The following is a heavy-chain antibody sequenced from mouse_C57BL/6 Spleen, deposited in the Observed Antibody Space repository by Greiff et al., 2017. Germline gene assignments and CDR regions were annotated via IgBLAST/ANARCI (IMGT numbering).Heavy chain of an antibody. V-gene: IGHV1-7*01. CDR2: INPSSGYT. Sequence: VQLQQSGAELAKPGASVKLSCKASGYTFTSYWMHWVQQRPGQGLEWIGYINPSSGYTKYTQKFKDKATLTADKSSSTAYLQLSSLTYEDSAVYYCAKGFTTVVARDYWGQGTTLTVSS. CDR3: AKGFTTVVARDY. J-gene: IGHJ2*01. CDR1: GYTFTSYW. D-gene: IGHD1-1*01.